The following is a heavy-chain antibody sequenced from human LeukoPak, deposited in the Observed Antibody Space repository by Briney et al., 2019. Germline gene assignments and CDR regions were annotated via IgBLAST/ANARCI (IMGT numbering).Heavy chain of an antibody. V-gene: IGHV3-74*01. CDR2: INSDGSST. CDR3: ARNSSAYYVGDDAFDI. Sequence: GGSLRLSCAASGFTFSTYWMHWVRQAPGKGLVWVSRINSDGSSTNYADSVKGRFTISRDNAKNTLYLQMNSLRAEDTAVYYCARNSSAYYVGDDAFDIWGQGTMVTVSS. J-gene: IGHJ3*02. CDR1: GFTFSTYW. D-gene: IGHD3-22*01.